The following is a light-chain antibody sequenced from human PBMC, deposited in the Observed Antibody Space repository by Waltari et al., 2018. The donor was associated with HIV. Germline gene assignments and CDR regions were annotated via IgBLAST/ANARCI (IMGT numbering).Light chain of an antibody. J-gene: IGKJ4*01. V-gene: IGKV3-11*01. Sequence: EIVLTQSPATLSLSPGERATLSCRASESVSSYFAWYEQKPGQAPRLLIYAASNRATGIPARFSGSGSGTDFTLTISSLEPEDFAVYYCHQRSSWPLTFGGGTKVEIK. CDR1: ESVSSY. CDR3: HQRSSWPLT. CDR2: AAS.